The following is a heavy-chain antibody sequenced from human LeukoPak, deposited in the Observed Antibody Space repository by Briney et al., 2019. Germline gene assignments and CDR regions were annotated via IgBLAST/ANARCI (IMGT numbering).Heavy chain of an antibody. CDR1: GDSSISKNA. CDR3: ARGWARDGFNI. D-gene: IGHD6-13*01. CDR2: TYYSSKWYS. J-gene: IGHJ3*02. V-gene: IGHV6-1*01. Sequence: SQTLSLTCVISGDSSISKNAWNWVRQSPSGGRGCLGRTYYSSKWYSEYAESVKSRITINVDTSKNQFSLQLNSVTPEDTAVYYCARGWARDGFNIWSQGTKVTVSS.